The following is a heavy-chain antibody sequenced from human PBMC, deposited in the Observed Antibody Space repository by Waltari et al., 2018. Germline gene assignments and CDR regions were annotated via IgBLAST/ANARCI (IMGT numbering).Heavy chain of an antibody. CDR3: ARSAVGATSDY. Sequence: QVQLQESGPGLVKPSETLSLTCAVSAYSTSSGYYWRWIRQPPGKGLEWIGSIYHSGSTYYNPSLKSRVTISVDTSKNQFSLKLSSVTAADTAVYYCARSAVGATSDYWGQGTLVTVSS. CDR1: AYSTSSGYY. J-gene: IGHJ4*02. V-gene: IGHV4-38-2*01. CDR2: IYHSGST. D-gene: IGHD1-26*01.